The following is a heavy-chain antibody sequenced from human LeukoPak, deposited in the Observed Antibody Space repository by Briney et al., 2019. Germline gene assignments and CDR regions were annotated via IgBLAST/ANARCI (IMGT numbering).Heavy chain of an antibody. D-gene: IGHD3-10*01. CDR2: IYHSGST. CDR3: ASGLWFGEKGFDP. CDR1: GYSLSSGYY. J-gene: IGHJ5*02. Sequence: SETLSLTCAVSGYSLSSGYYWGWARQPPGKGLEGIGSIYHSGSTYYNPSLKSRVTISVDTSKNQFSLKLSSVTAADTTVYYCASGLWFGEKGFDPWGQGTLVTVSS. V-gene: IGHV4-38-2*01.